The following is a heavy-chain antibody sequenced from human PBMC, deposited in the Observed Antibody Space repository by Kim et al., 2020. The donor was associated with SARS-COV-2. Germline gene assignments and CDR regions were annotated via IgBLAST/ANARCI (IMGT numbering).Heavy chain of an antibody. CDR3: VVRAGTAPTY. CDR2: IDYSGST. V-gene: IGHV4-39*01. J-gene: IGHJ4*02. D-gene: IGHD6-13*01. Sequence: SETLSLTCTVSGGSISSSSYYWGWIRQPPGKGLEWIGSIDYSGSTYANPTLKSLATITVDTSKNQFSLKLSSVTAADTAVYYCVVRAGTAPTYCGQETLVTASS. CDR1: GGSISSSSYY.